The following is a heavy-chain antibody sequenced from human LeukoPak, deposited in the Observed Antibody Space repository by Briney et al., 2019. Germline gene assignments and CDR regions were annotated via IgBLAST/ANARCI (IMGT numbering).Heavy chain of an antibody. CDR1: GYTFTSDG. CDR2: ISAYNGNT. J-gene: IGHJ5*02. CDR3: ASSGSRDNWFDP. V-gene: IGHV1-18*01. Sequence: ASVKVSCKASGYTFTSDGISWVRQAPGQGLEWMGWISAYNGNTNYAQKFHDRVTMTSDTSTTTAYMELRSLRSDDTALYYCASSGSRDNWFDPWGQGTLVTVSS. D-gene: IGHD3-10*01.